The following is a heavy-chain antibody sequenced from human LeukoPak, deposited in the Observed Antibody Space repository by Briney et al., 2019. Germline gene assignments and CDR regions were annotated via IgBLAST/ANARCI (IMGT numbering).Heavy chain of an antibody. D-gene: IGHD6-19*01. CDR1: GGSISSSSYY. CDR2: IYYSGST. Sequence: SETLSLTCTVSGGSISSSSYYWGWIRQPPGKGLEWIGSIYYSGSTYYNPSLKSRVTISLDTSKNQFSLKLTSVTAADTAVYYCAPVQWLADTWGYWGQGTLVTVSS. V-gene: IGHV4-39*01. CDR3: APVQWLADTWGY. J-gene: IGHJ4*02.